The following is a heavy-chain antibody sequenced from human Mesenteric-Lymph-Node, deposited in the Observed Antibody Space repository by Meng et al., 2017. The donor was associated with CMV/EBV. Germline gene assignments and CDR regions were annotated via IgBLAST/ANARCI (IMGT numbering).Heavy chain of an antibody. CDR1: GYTFTSIG. J-gene: IGHJ4*02. Sequence: ASVKVSCKASGYTFTSIGINWVRQAPGQGLEWMGWISAYNGNTNYAQKLQGRVTMTTDTSTSTAYMELRSLRSDDTAVYYCARDKVPAAIRGYFDYWGQGTLVTVS. V-gene: IGHV1-18*01. CDR3: ARDKVPAAIRGYFDY. D-gene: IGHD2-2*02. CDR2: ISAYNGNT.